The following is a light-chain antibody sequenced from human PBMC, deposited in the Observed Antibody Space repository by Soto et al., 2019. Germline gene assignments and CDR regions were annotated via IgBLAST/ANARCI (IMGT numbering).Light chain of an antibody. V-gene: IGKV1-9*01. Sequence: DIQLTQSPSFLSASVGDRVTITCRASQGISSYLAWYQQKPGKAPKVLIFDASTLQSGVPPRFSGSGSGTEFTLTISSLQPEDFASYYCQQLNSSPRTFGPGTKVEIK. CDR3: QQLNSSPRT. CDR1: QGISSY. CDR2: DAS. J-gene: IGKJ1*01.